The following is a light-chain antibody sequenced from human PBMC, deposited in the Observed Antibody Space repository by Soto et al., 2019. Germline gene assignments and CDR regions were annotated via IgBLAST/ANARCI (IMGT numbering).Light chain of an antibody. CDR3: QQYYSTPLFT. V-gene: IGKV4-1*01. CDR2: WAS. J-gene: IGKJ3*01. CDR1: XXXLXXSNNKNY. Sequence: DIVMTQSPDXLXVSLXEXATIXCKXSXXXLXXSNNKNYLAWYQQKPGQPPKLLIYWASTRESGVPDRFSGSGSGTDFTLTISSLQAEDVAVYYCQQYYSTPLFTFGPGTKVDIK.